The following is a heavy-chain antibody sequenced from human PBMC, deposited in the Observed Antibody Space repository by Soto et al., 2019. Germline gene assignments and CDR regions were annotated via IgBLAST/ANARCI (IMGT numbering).Heavy chain of an antibody. CDR2: ISSSGSTI. CDR3: AGGVPYYYYYGMDV. Sequence: LRLSCAASGFTFSSYEMNWVRQAPGKGLEWVSYISSSGSTIYYADSVKGRFTISRDNAKNSLYLQMNSLRAEDTAVYYCAGGVPYYYYYGMDVWGQGTTVTVSS. V-gene: IGHV3-48*03. J-gene: IGHJ6*02. CDR1: GFTFSSYE.